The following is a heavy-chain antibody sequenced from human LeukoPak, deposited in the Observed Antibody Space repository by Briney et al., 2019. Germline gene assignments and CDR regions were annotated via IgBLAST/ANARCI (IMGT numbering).Heavy chain of an antibody. CDR2: IIPIFGTA. CDR3: ARDRGGGSAVAGPLRY. Sequence: ASVKVSCKASGGTFSSYAISWVRRAPGQGLEWMGGIIPIFGTANYAQKFQGRVTITADESTSTAYMELSSLRSEDTAVYYCARDRGGGSAVAGPLRYWGQGTLVTVSS. V-gene: IGHV1-69*13. J-gene: IGHJ4*02. CDR1: GGTFSSYA. D-gene: IGHD6-19*01.